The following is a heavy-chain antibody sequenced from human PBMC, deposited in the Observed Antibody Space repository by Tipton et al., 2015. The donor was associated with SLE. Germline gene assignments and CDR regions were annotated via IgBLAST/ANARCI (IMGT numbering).Heavy chain of an antibody. V-gene: IGHV4-59*01. CDR1: GVSISAYF. J-gene: IGHJ4*02. D-gene: IGHD3-16*01. CDR3: ARDQVGVGDFDY. CDR2: IYYSGNT. Sequence: GLVKPSETLSVNCTVSGVSISAYFWSWVRHHPGKGLEWIGYIYYSGNTYYNPSLKSRLTISLDTSKNQFSLKLISATAADTAVYYCARDQVGVGDFDYWSQGTLVTVSS.